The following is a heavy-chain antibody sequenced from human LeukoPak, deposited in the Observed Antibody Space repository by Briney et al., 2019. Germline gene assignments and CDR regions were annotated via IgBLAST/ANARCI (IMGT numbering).Heavy chain of an antibody. D-gene: IGHD2-15*01. V-gene: IGHV4-59*12. J-gene: IGHJ4*02. CDR3: ARGRFRYCSGGSCLTHDY. Sequence: SETLSLTCTVSGGSISSYYWSWIRQPPGKGLEWIGYIYYSGSTNYNPSLKSRVTISVDTSKNQFSLKLSSVTAADTAVYYCARGRFRYCSGGSCLTHDYWGQGTLVTVSS. CDR1: GGSISSYY. CDR2: IYYSGST.